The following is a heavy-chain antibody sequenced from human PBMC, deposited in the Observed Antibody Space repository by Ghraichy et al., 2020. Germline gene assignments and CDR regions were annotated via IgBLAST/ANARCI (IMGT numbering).Heavy chain of an antibody. CDR1: GGSISSYY. CDR2: IYYSGST. J-gene: IGHJ4*02. D-gene: IGHD5-12*01. V-gene: IGHV4-59*01. CDR3: ARGGYDFRGLYTHDDY. Sequence: ESLNISCTVSGGSISSYYWSWIRQPPGKGLEWIGYIYYSGSTNYNPSLKSRVTISVDTSKNQFSLKLSSVTAADTAVYYCARGGYDFRGLYTHDDYWGQGTRVTVSS.